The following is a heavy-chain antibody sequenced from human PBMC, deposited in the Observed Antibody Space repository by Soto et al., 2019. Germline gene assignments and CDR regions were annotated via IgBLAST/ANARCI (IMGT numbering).Heavy chain of an antibody. V-gene: IGHV1-46*03. D-gene: IGHD6-13*01. CDR2: INPSGGST. CDR1: GYTFTSYY. Sequence: QVQLVQSGAEVKKPGASVKVSCKASGYTFTSYYMHWVRQAPGQGLEWMGIINPSGGSTSYAQKFQGRVTMTSDTSTSTVYMELSSLRSEDTAVYYCARGRNSSSWYADWFDPWGQGTLVTVSS. CDR3: ARGRNSSSWYADWFDP. J-gene: IGHJ5*02.